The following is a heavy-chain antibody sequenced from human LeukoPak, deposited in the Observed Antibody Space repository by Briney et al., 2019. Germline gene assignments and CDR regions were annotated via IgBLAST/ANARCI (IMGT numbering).Heavy chain of an antibody. CDR3: ARELNYYDSSGDDY. D-gene: IGHD3-22*01. J-gene: IGHJ4*02. CDR2: ISYDGSNK. CDR1: GFTFSSYA. V-gene: IGHV3-30-3*01. Sequence: GGSLRLSCAASGFTFSSYAMHWVRQAPGKGLEWVAVISYDGSNKYYADSVKGRFTISRDNSKNTLYLQMNSLRAEDTAVYYCARELNYYDSSGDDYWGQGTLVTVSS.